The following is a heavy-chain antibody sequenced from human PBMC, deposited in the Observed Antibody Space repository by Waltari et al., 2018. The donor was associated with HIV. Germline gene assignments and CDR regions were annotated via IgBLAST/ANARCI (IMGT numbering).Heavy chain of an antibody. CDR3: ARGDNWTCDY. CDR1: GLNFGAYY. Sequence: EVQLVESGGDLVQPGGSLRLSCVASGLNFGAYYMNWVRQTPGKGLEWVANMNQDKSEWSYVDSVKGRFTISRDNARSSLYLQMDSLTPEDTAVYYCARGDNWTCDYWGRGTLVTVSS. J-gene: IGHJ4*02. D-gene: IGHD1-20*01. CDR2: MNQDKSEW. V-gene: IGHV3-7*01.